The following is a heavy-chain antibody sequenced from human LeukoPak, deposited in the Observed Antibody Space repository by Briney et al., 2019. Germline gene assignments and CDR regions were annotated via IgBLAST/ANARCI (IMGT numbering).Heavy chain of an antibody. Sequence: PSETLSLTCAVSGGSISSSNWWSWVRQPPGKGLEWIGSIYYSGSTYYNPSLKSRVTISVDTSKNQFSLKLSSVTAADTAIYYCARDWGLRVSTMGDVFDIWGQGTMVTVSS. V-gene: IGHV4-4*02. D-gene: IGHD5/OR15-5a*01. CDR1: GGSISSSNW. CDR2: IYYSGST. CDR3: ARDWGLRVSTMGDVFDI. J-gene: IGHJ3*02.